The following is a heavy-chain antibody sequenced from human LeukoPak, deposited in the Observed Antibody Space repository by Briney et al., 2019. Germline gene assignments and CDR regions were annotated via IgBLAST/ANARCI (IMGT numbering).Heavy chain of an antibody. CDR3: ATTASNSGCDLGWFDP. CDR2: FDPEDGET. CDR1: GYTLTELS. V-gene: IGHV1-24*01. J-gene: IGHJ5*02. D-gene: IGHD5-12*01. Sequence: ASVKVSCKVSGYTLTELSMHWVRQAPGKGLEWMGGFDPEDGETIYAQKFQGRVTVTEDTSTDTAYMELSSLRSEDTAVYYCATTASNSGCDLGWFDPWGQGTLVTVSS.